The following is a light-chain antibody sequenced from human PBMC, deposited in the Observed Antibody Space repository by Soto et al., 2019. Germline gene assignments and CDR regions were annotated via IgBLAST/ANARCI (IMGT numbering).Light chain of an antibody. CDR3: TSYTGTSYV. V-gene: IGLV2-8*01. Sequence: QSALTRPPSASRSPGPSGTISCTGTSSNVGAYNYVSWYQQHPGKAPKLMISEVSKRPSGVPDRFSGSKSGNTASLTVSGLQAEDEADYYCTSYTGTSYVFGTGTKVTVL. CDR2: EVS. J-gene: IGLJ1*01. CDR1: SSNVGAYNY.